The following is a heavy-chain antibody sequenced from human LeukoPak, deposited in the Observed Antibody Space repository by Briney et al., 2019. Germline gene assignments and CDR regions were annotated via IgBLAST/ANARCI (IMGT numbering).Heavy chain of an antibody. Sequence: GGSLRLSCAASGFTFSSYWMSWVRQAPGKGLEWVANIKQDGSEKYYVDSVKGRFTISRDNAKNSLYLQMNSLRAEDTAVYYCAREGGHWNPTYYYYYMDVGAKGPRSPSP. CDR3: AREGGHWNPTYYYYYMDV. J-gene: IGHJ6*03. D-gene: IGHD1-1*01. CDR2: IKQDGSEK. V-gene: IGHV3-7*01. CDR1: GFTFSSYW.